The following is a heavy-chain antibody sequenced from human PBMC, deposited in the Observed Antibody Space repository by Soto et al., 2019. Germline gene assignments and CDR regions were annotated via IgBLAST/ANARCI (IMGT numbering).Heavy chain of an antibody. D-gene: IGHD3-22*01. Sequence: GESLKISCKGSGYSFTNYWIGWVRQMPGKGLEWMGLIYPGDSDTRYSPPFLGQVTISADKSLSTAYLQWSSLKASDTAMYYCARRNYYDSGGFYASSDYWGQGTLVTVSS. V-gene: IGHV5-51*01. CDR2: IYPGDSDT. CDR3: ARRNYYDSGGFYASSDY. CDR1: GYSFTNYW. J-gene: IGHJ4*02.